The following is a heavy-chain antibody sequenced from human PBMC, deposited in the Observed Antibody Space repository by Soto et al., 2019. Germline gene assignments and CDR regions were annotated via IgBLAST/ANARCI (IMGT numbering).Heavy chain of an antibody. CDR3: ARGSHCGGDCYSGYYYYYGMDV. CDR2: MYYSGST. Sequence: PSETLSLTCTVSGGSVSSGRNYWNWIRQPPGKGLEWIGYMYYSGSTNYNPSPKSRVTTSVDTSKNQFSLKLTSVTAADTAVYYCARGSHCGGDCYSGYYYYYGMDVWGQGTTVTVSS. CDR1: GGSVSSGRNY. V-gene: IGHV4-61*01. J-gene: IGHJ6*02. D-gene: IGHD2-21*02.